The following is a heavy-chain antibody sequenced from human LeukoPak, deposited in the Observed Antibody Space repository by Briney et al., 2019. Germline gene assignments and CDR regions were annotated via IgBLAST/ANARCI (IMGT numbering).Heavy chain of an antibody. Sequence: GGSLRLSCAASGFTFSTFSINWVRQAPRQGLEWVSYISSSSNAIYYADSVKGRFTVSRDNARGLVFLQLNSLRDEDTAVYYCARAPRSLFGTTATAYYFDFWGQGALVTVSS. J-gene: IGHJ4*02. D-gene: IGHD4-17*01. CDR1: GFTFSTFS. CDR2: ISSSSNAI. V-gene: IGHV3-48*02. CDR3: ARAPRSLFGTTATAYYFDF.